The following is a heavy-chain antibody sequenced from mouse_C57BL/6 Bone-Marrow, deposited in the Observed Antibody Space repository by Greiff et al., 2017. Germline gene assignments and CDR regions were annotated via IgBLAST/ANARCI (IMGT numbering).Heavy chain of an antibody. J-gene: IGHJ3*01. V-gene: IGHV1-55*01. CDR3: ARHYSNCGFAY. CDR2: IYPGSGST. Sequence: QVQLQQPGAELVKPGASVKMSCKASGYTFTSYWITWVKQRPGQGLEWIGDIYPGSGSTNYNEKFKSKATLTVETSSSTAYMQLSSLTSEDSAVYYCARHYSNCGFAYWGQGTLVTVSA. CDR1: GYTFTSYW. D-gene: IGHD2-5*01.